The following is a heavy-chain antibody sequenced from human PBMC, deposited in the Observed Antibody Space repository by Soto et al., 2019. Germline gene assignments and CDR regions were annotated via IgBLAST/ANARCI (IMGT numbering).Heavy chain of an antibody. D-gene: IGHD2-2*01. CDR1: GYTFTSYA. J-gene: IGHJ6*02. CDR2: INAGNGNT. V-gene: IGHV1-3*01. CDR3: ARLVVGRAYYYYGMDV. Sequence: ASVKVSCKASGYTFTSYALHWVRQAPGQRLEWMGWINAGNGNTKYSQKFQGRVTITRDTSASTAYMELRSLRSDDTAVYYCARLVVGRAYYYYGMDVWGQGTTVTVSS.